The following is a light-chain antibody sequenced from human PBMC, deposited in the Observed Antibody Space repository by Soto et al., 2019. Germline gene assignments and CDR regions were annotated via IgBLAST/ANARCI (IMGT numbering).Light chain of an antibody. V-gene: IGKV1-5*01. CDR2: AAS. CDR3: QQHNTYPLT. J-gene: IGKJ4*01. Sequence: DIQMTQSPSTLSASVGDRVTITCRASQSISSWLAWYQQKPGKAPKLLIYAASSLESGVPSRFSGSASGTELTLTISSLQPDDFATYYCQQHNTYPLTFGGGTKVEIK. CDR1: QSISSW.